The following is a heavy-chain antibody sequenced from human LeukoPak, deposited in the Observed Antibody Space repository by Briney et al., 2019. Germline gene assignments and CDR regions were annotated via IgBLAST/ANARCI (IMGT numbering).Heavy chain of an antibody. Sequence: GASVKVSCKASGYTFTSYGISWVRQAPGQGLEWMGWICAYNGNTNYAQKFQGRVTITADESTSTAYMELSSLRSEDTAVYYCARNTVTGYSSSWYSSYYYYGMDVWGQGTTVTVSS. CDR3: ARNTVTGYSSSWYSSYYYYGMDV. D-gene: IGHD6-13*01. CDR1: GYTFTSYG. CDR2: ICAYNGNT. V-gene: IGHV1-18*01. J-gene: IGHJ6*02.